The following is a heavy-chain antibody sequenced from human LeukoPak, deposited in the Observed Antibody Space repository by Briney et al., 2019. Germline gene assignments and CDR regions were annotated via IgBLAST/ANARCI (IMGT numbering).Heavy chain of an antibody. CDR3: ARDHGSSSDFDY. J-gene: IGHJ4*02. CDR1: RFTFSSYS. D-gene: IGHD6-6*01. Sequence: GGSLRLSCAASRFTFSSYSMNWVRQAPGKGLEWVSSISSSSSYIYYADSVKGRFTISRDNAKNSLYLQMNSLRAEDTAVYYCARDHGSSSDFDYWGQGTLVTVSS. V-gene: IGHV3-21*01. CDR2: ISSSSSYI.